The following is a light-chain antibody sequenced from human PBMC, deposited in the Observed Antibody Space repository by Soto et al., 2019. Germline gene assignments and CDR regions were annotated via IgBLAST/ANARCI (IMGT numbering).Light chain of an antibody. CDR1: QSVSTNY. CDR2: GAS. CDR3: QQYGSSPWT. V-gene: IGKV3-20*01. J-gene: IGKJ1*01. Sequence: EIVLTQSPGTLSLSPGKRTTLSCRARQSVSTNYLAWYQQEPGQAPRLLIYGASSRATGIPERFSGSGSATDFTLTISRLEPEDFAVYYCQQYGSSPWTFGQGTKVDIK.